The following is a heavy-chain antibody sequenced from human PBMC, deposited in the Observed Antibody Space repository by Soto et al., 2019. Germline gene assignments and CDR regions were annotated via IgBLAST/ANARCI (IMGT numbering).Heavy chain of an antibody. V-gene: IGHV4-59*01. CDR1: GDSISGYY. J-gene: IGHJ4*02. CDR3: AKYRRTDAEGYTFDY. CDR2: IYYSGST. D-gene: IGHD2-15*01. Sequence: ETLSLTCTVSGDSISGYYWSWIRQPPGKGLEWIGYIYYSGSTNYNPSLKGRVTMSVDTSKNQFSLKLTSVTAADTAMYFCAKYRRTDAEGYTFDYWGQGALVTVSS.